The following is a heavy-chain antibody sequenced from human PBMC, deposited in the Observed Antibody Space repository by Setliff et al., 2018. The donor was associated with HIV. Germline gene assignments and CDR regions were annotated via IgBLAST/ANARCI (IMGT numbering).Heavy chain of an antibody. CDR1: GGSISSYY. CDR3: ARGGAFCGRDSCYYLDY. V-gene: IGHV4-59*08. D-gene: IGHD2-21*02. J-gene: IGHJ4*02. Sequence: SETLSLTCTVSGGSISSYYWSWIRQPPGKGLEWIGYIYYSGSTNYNPSLKSQASISVDTSTNEFSLKLTSVTAADTAVYYCARGGAFCGRDSCYYLDYWGQGILVTVSS. CDR2: IYYSGST.